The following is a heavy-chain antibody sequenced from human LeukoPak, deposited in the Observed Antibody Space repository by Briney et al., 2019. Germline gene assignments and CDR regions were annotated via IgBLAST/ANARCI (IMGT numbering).Heavy chain of an antibody. CDR3: ARDVYEYDILTGYYYYGMDV. Sequence: GGSLRLSCAASGLTGSHNYMSWVRQAPGKGLEWVSVIYSGGSTYYADSVKGRFTISRDNSKNTLYLQMNSLRAEDTAVYYCARDVYEYDILTGYYYYGMDVWGQGTTVTVSS. CDR2: IYSGGST. CDR1: GLTGSHNY. D-gene: IGHD3-9*01. V-gene: IGHV3-53*01. J-gene: IGHJ6*02.